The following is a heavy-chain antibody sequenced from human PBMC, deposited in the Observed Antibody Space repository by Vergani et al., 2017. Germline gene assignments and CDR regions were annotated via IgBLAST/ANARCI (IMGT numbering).Heavy chain of an antibody. Sequence: QVQLVESGGGVVQPGRSLRLSCAASGLTFSSYGMHWVRQAPGKGLEWVAVISYDGSNKYYADSVKGRFTISRDNSKNTLYLQMNSLRAEDTAVYYCAKVAGVGMDVWGQGTTVTVSS. CDR3: AKVAGVGMDV. CDR1: GLTFSSYG. D-gene: IGHD6-13*01. V-gene: IGHV3-30*18. CDR2: ISYDGSNK. J-gene: IGHJ6*02.